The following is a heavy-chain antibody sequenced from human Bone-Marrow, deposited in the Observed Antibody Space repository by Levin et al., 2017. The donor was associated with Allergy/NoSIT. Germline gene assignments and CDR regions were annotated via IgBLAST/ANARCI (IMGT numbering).Heavy chain of an antibody. CDR3: AKENIAAPEEL. J-gene: IGHJ4*02. D-gene: IGHD6-6*01. V-gene: IGHV3-30*18. CDR2: ISYDGSNK. Sequence: SCAASGFTFSSYGMHWVRQAPGKGLEWVAVISYDGSNKYYADSVKGRFTISRDNSKNTLYLQMNSLRAEDTAVYYCAKENIAAPEELWGQGTLVTVSS. CDR1: GFTFSSYG.